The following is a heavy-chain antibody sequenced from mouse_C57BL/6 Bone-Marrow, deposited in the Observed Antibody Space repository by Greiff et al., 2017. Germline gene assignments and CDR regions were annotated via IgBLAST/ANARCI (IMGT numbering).Heavy chain of an antibody. CDR2: IDPSDSYT. Sequence: QVQLKESGAELVMPGASVKLSCKASGYTFTSYWMHWVKQRPGQGLEWIGEIDPSDSYTNYNQKFKGKSTLTVDKSSSTAYMQLSSLTSEDSAVFYCARGWDSVLHSDYCGQGTPLTVSS. D-gene: IGHD3-3*01. CDR1: GYTFTSYW. CDR3: ARGWDSVLHSDY. J-gene: IGHJ2*01. V-gene: IGHV1-69*01.